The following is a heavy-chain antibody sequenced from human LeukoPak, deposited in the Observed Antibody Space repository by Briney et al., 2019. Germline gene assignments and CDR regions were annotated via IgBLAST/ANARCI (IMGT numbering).Heavy chain of an antibody. CDR2: IYPGDSEN. V-gene: IGHV5-51*01. D-gene: IGHD6-19*01. J-gene: IGHJ6*03. CDR3: AMAGNYYYMDV. Sequence: GESLKISCKGSGYSFANYWIGWGRQMPGKGLEWMGIIYPGDSENRYSPSFPGQVTISADKSISTAFLQWSSLKASDTAMYYCAMAGNYYYMDVWGKGTTVTVSS. CDR1: GYSFANYW.